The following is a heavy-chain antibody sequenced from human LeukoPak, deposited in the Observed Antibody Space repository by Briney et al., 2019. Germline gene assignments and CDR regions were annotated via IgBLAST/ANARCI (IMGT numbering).Heavy chain of an antibody. CDR1: GYTLTELS. CDR2: FDPEDGET. V-gene: IGHV1-24*01. D-gene: IGHD2-2*01. J-gene: IGHJ4*02. CDR3: ATRVSGYCSSTSCYAEWYFDY. Sequence: ASVKVSCKVSGYTLTELSMHWVRQAPGEGLEWMGGFDPEDGETIYAQKFQGRVTMTEDTSTDTAYMELSSLRSEDTAVYYCATRVSGYCSSTSCYAEWYFDYWGQGTLVTVSS.